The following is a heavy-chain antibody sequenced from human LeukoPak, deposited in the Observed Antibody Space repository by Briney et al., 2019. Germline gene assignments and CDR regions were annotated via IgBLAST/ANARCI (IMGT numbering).Heavy chain of an antibody. CDR2: INLDGSEK. J-gene: IGHJ4*02. CDR1: GFTFSSHW. Sequence: GGSLRLSCAASGFTFSSHWMSWVRQAPGKGLEWVANINLDGSEKYYVDSVKGRFTISRDNAKNSLYLQMNSLRAEDTAVYFCAREGVVVGMEGFDYWGQGTLVTVSS. D-gene: IGHD3-22*01. V-gene: IGHV3-7*01. CDR3: AREGVVVGMEGFDY.